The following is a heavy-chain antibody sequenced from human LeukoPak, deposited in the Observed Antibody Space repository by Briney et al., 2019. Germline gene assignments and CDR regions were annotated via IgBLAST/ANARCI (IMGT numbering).Heavy chain of an antibody. CDR3: TRQYSSGRGDFDY. D-gene: IGHD6-19*01. V-gene: IGHV4-39*01. CDR1: GGSISSSSYY. Sequence: PSETLSFTSTVSGGSISSSSYYWGWIRHPQGKGLEGIGSIYYSGSTYYSPSLKSRITISVDTSKNQFSLRMSSVTAADTALYYCTRQYSSGRGDFDYWGQGTLVTVSS. CDR2: IYYSGST. J-gene: IGHJ4*02.